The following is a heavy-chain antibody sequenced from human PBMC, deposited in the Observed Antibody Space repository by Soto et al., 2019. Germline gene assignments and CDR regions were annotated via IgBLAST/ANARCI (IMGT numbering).Heavy chain of an antibody. CDR3: AKDGELRSNWYFDL. V-gene: IGHV3-23*01. D-gene: IGHD1-7*01. CDR2: ISGSGGST. CDR1: GFTFSSYA. Sequence: PVGPLRLSCAASGFTFSSYAMSWVRQAPGKGLEWVSAISGSGGSTYYADSVKGRFTISRDNSKNTLYLQMNSLRAEDTAVYYCAKDGELRSNWYFDLWGRGTLVTVSS. J-gene: IGHJ2*01.